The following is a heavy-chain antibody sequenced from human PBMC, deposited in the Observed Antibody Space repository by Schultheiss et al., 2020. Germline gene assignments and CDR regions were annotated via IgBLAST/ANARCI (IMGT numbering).Heavy chain of an antibody. V-gene: IGHV1-8*02. J-gene: IGHJ4*02. CDR2: INPNSGGT. CDR1: GGTFSSYA. CDR3: ARDPGQQQLVL. D-gene: IGHD6-13*01. Sequence: ASVKVSCKASGGTFSSYAISWVRQAPGQGLEWMGGINPNSGGTNYAQKFQGRVTMTRNTSISTAYMELSSLRSEDTAVYYCARDPGQQQLVLWGQGTLVTVSS.